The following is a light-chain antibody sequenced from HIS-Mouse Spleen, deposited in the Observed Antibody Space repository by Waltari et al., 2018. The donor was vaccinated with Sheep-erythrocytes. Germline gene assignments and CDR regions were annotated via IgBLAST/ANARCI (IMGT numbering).Light chain of an antibody. Sequence: SSELTQPPSVSVSPGQTASIPCSGDKLGDKSACWYQQKPGQSPVLVIYQDTKRPSGCPERFSGSNSGNTATLTISGTQAMDEADYYCQAWDSSIVVFGGGTKLTVL. J-gene: IGLJ2*01. CDR2: QDT. CDR3: QAWDSSIVV. V-gene: IGLV3-1*01. CDR1: KLGDKS.